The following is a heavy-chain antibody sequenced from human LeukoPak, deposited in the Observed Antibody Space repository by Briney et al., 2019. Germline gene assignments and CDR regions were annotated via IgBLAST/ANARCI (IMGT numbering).Heavy chain of an antibody. V-gene: IGHV3-23*01. D-gene: IGHD3-3*01. CDR1: GFTFSTYA. Sequence: GGSLRLSCAASGFTFSTYAGSWVRQAPGKGLEWVSAISGSGNSTYYAASVKGRFTISRDNSKNTLHLQMNSLRAEDTAVYYCASRITWFDYWGQGTLVTVSS. CDR2: ISGSGNST. J-gene: IGHJ4*02. CDR3: ASRITWFDY.